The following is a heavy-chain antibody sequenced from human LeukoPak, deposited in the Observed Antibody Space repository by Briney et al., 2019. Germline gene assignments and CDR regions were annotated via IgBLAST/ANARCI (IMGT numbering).Heavy chain of an antibody. D-gene: IGHD1-7*01. CDR3: AKGGGYNWNYGYYFDY. CDR2: IRYDGSNK. Sequence: GGSLRLSCAASRFTFSSYGMHWVRQAPGKGLEWVAFIRYDGSNKYYADSVKGRFTISRDNSKNTLYLQMNSLRAEDTAVYYCAKGGGYNWNYGYYFDYWGQGTLVTVSS. V-gene: IGHV3-30*02. J-gene: IGHJ4*02. CDR1: RFTFSSYG.